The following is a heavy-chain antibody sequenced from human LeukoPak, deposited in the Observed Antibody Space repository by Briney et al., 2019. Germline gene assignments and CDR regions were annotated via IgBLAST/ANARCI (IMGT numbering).Heavy chain of an antibody. V-gene: IGHV4-38-2*02. CDR3: ARGGGGGVNFDY. CDR2: IYHSGST. CDR1: GYSISSGYY. J-gene: IGHJ4*02. Sequence: TSETLSLTCTVSGYSISSGYYWGWIRQPPGKGLEWIGSIYHSGSTYYNPSLKSRVTISVDTSKNQFSLKLSSVTAADTAVYYCARGGGGGVNFDYWGQGTLVTVSS. D-gene: IGHD3-16*01.